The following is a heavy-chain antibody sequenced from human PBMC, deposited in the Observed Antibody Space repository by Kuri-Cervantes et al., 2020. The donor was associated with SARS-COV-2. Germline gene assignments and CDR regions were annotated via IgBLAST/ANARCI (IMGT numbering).Heavy chain of an antibody. CDR1: GGSVTSAGYS. Sequence: SETLSLTCVVSGGSVTSAGYSWNWIRQSPGKALEWLGFISHSGSTEYTPFLKSRLAISVDKAKNHVSLKVTSVSAADTAVYYCARDTRLGCSGTSCYSFFDYWGQGTLVTVSS. J-gene: IGHJ4*02. CDR2: ISHSGST. D-gene: IGHD2-2*01. CDR3: ARDTRLGCSGTSCYSFFDY. V-gene: IGHV4-30-2*06.